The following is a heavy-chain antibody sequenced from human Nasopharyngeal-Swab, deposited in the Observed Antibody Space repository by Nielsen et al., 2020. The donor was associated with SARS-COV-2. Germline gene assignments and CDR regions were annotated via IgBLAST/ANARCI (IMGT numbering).Heavy chain of an antibody. J-gene: IGHJ4*02. CDR1: GGSISSSSYY. Sequence: WGSLRLSCTVSGGSISSSSYYWGWIRQPPGKGLEWIGSIYYSGSTYYNPSLKSRVTISVDTSKNQFSLKLSSVTAADTAVYYCVRQSHRGYFTMIEGGYFDYWGQGTLVTVSS. CDR2: IYYSGST. CDR3: VRQSHRGYFTMIEGGYFDY. D-gene: IGHD3-22*01. V-gene: IGHV4-39*01.